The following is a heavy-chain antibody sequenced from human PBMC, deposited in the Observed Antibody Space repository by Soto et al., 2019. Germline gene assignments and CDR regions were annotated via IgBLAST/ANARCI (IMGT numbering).Heavy chain of an antibody. CDR2: ISAYNDNT. D-gene: IGHD3-10*01. CDR3: AREGYYYGSGSYSPPRYYGMDV. V-gene: IGHV1-18*01. CDR1: GYTFTNYG. Sequence: QIQLVQSGAEVKKAGASVKVSCKASGYTFTNYGISWVRQALGQGLEWMGWISAYNDNTNYAQKFQGRVTLTTDTXTXXPDMELRSLTSDDTAVYYCAREGYYYGSGSYSPPRYYGMDVWGQGTTVTVFS. J-gene: IGHJ6*02.